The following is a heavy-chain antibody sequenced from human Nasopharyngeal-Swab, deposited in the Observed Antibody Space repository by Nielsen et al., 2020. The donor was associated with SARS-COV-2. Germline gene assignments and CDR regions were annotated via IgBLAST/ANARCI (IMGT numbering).Heavy chain of an antibody. V-gene: IGHV4-38-2*01. CDR3: ARRSFDAILELNWFDP. D-gene: IGHD3-3*01. J-gene: IGHJ5*02. CDR1: GYSISSGYY. Sequence: SETLSLTCAVSGYSISSGYYWGWIRQPPGKGLEWIGSIYHSGSTYYNPSLKSRVTISVDTSKNQFSLKLSSVTAADTAVYYCARRSFDAILELNWFDPWGKGTLVTVSS. CDR2: IYHSGST.